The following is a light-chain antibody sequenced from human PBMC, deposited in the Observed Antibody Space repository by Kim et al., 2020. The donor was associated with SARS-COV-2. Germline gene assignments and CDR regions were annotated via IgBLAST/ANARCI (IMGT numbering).Light chain of an antibody. V-gene: IGLV4-69*01. CDR2: VNSDGSH. CDR1: SGHSSYA. J-gene: IGLJ3*02. Sequence: SVKRTCTLSSGHSSYAIAWHQQQPEKGPRYLMKVNSDGSHTKGDGIPDRFSGSSSGTERYLTISSLQSEDEADYYCQTWGTGIRVFGGGTQLTVL. CDR3: QTWGTGIRV.